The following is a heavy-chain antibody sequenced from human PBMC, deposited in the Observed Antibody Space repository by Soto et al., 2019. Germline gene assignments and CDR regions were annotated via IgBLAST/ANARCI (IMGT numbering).Heavy chain of an antibody. J-gene: IGHJ6*01. Sequence: SVKVSCKASGGTFSSYAISGVRQAPGQGLEWMGGIIPIFGTANYAQKFQGRVTITADESTSTAYMELSSLRSEDTAVYYCARDFLEAARFFYGMDVWGQVITVTVCS. D-gene: IGHD6-13*01. CDR3: ARDFLEAARFFYGMDV. CDR1: GGTFSSYA. CDR2: IIPIFGTA. V-gene: IGHV1-69*13.